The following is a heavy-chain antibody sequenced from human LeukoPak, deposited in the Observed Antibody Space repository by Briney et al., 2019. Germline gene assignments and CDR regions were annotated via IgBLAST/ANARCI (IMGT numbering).Heavy chain of an antibody. J-gene: IGHJ4*02. V-gene: IGHV4-34*01. CDR3: ARERPFSTYYYDSSGFDY. CDR2: INHSGST. CDR1: GGSFSGYY. Sequence: SETLSLTCAVYGGSFSGYYWSWIRQPPGKGLEWIGEINHSGSTNYNPSLKSRVTISVDTSKNQFSLKLSSVTAADTAVYYCARERPFSTYYYDSSGFDYWGQGTLVTVSS. D-gene: IGHD3-22*01.